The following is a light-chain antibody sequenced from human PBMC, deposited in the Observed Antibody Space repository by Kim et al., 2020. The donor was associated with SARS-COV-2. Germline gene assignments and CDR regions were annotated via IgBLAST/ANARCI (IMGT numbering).Light chain of an antibody. CDR3: QKCNSAPFT. J-gene: IGKJ3*01. V-gene: IGKV1-27*01. CDR1: QGINNY. Sequence: DIQMTQSPSSLSASVGDRVTITCRASQGINNYLAWYQQKLGKVPKLLIYAASTLQSGVPSRFSGSGSGTDFSLTISGLQPEDVATYYCQKCNSAPFTFGPGTKVDIK. CDR2: AAS.